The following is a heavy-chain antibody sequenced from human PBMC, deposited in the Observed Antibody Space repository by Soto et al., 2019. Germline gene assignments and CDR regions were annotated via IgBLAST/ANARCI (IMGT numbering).Heavy chain of an antibody. D-gene: IGHD2-15*01. V-gene: IGHV3-23*01. CDR3: AHKRGYCSPTHCQNWFDS. CDR2: ISGNGINT. CDR1: GLSSSYFSSYG. J-gene: IGHJ5*01. Sequence: EEKLLESGGGLVQPGGSLRLSCVASGLSSSYFSSYGMSWFRQSSGKGLEWVSGISGNGINTNYADSVKGRFTISRDNSKNTLYLEMNALRVEDAALYFCAHKRGYCSPTHCQNWFDSWGQGTLVTVSS.